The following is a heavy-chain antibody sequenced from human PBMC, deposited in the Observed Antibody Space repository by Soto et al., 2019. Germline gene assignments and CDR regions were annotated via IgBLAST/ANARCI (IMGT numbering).Heavy chain of an antibody. CDR1: GYTFTAYH. CDR3: ARDYSGHVMDV. Sequence: ASVKVSCKTSGYTFTAYHIHWVRQAPGQGLEGMGWINPNSGGANYAQKFEGRVTMTRDTSISTVYMELSRLGSDDTALYYCARDYSGHVMDVWGQGTPVTVSS. J-gene: IGHJ6*02. D-gene: IGHD1-26*01. V-gene: IGHV1-2*02. CDR2: INPNSGGA.